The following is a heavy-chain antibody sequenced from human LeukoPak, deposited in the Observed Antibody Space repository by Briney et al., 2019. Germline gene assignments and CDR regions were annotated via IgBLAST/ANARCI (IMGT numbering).Heavy chain of an antibody. V-gene: IGHV1-2*02. CDR2: IDPSSGGS. D-gene: IGHD3/OR15-3a*01. CDR3: ATITQDWEKNY. J-gene: IGHJ4*02. CDR1: GYTITGYY. Sequence: ASVKVSCKAAGYTITGYYIHWVRKAPGQGLEWVGWIDPSSGGSTYAQNFQGRVTMIRDTSINTAYMELSSLRSDDTAVYYCATITQDWEKNYWGQGTLVTVSS.